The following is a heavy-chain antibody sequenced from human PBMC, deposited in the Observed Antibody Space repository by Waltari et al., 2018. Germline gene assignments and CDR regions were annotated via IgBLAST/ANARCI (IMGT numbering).Heavy chain of an antibody. CDR1: GYSISSGYY. CDR3: TVPGLRYFDWYDVFDI. V-gene: IGHV3-49*05. J-gene: IGHJ3*02. D-gene: IGHD3-9*01. CDR2: IRSKAYGGTT. Sequence: VQLQESGPGLVKPSETLSLTCAVSGYSISSGYYWGWIRQPPGKGLEWVGFIRSKAYGGTTEYAASVKGRFTSSRDDSKSIAYLQMNSLKTEDTAVYYCTVPGLRYFDWYDVFDIWGQGTMVTVSS.